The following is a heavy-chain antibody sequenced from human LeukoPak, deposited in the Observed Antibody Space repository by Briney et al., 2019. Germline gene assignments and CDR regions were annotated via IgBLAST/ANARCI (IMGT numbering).Heavy chain of an antibody. CDR1: GFTFSSYA. D-gene: IGHD3-9*01. J-gene: IGHJ3*02. V-gene: IGHV3-23*01. CDR3: AQGYTYYYILTGYYRSYAFDI. Sequence: GGSLRLSCAASGFTFSSYAMSWVRQAPGKGLEWVSAISGSGGSTYYADSVKGRFTISRDNSKNTLYLQMNSLRAEDTAVYYCAQGYTYYYILTGYYRSYAFDIWGQGTMVTVSS. CDR2: ISGSGGST.